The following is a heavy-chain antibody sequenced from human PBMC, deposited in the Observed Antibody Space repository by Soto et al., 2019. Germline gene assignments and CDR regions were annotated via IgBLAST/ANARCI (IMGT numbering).Heavy chain of an antibody. CDR3: ARGWSGYSWFDP. CDR1: GGSFSGYY. CDR2: INHSGST. V-gene: IGHV4-34*01. D-gene: IGHD3-3*01. J-gene: IGHJ5*02. Sequence: SETLSLTCAVYGGSFSGYYWSWIRQPPGKGLEWIGEINHSGSTNYNPSLKSRVTISVDTSKNQFSLRLSSVTAAYTAVYYWARGWSGYSWFDPWGQGTLVTVSS.